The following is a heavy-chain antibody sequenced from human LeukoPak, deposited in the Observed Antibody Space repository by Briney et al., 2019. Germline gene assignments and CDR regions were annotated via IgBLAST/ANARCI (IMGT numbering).Heavy chain of an antibody. CDR2: ISSSGSTI. Sequence: GGSLRLSCAASGFTFSSYEMNWVRQAPGKGLEWVSYISSSGSTIYYADSVKGRFTISRDNAKNSLYLQMNSLRAEDTAVYYCASMSMVYSYGPGGYWGQGTLVTVSS. CDR1: GFTFSSYE. CDR3: ASMSMVYSYGPGGY. V-gene: IGHV3-48*03. J-gene: IGHJ4*02. D-gene: IGHD5-18*01.